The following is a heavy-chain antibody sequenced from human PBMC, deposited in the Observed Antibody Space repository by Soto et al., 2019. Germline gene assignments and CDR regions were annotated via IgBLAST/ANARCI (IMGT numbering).Heavy chain of an antibody. D-gene: IGHD1-20*01. Sequence: PSETLSLTCNVSGGSIYTYYWNWIRQSPGKGLEWIXFVYXXXIXNXXXSXXXXVTISLDTSKDQFSLRLTSVTAADTAVYYCARTRDNNINYYYALDVWGQGTTVTVSS. CDR2: VYXXXIX. CDR3: ARTRDNNINYYYALDV. V-gene: IGHV4-59*01. J-gene: IGHJ6*02. CDR1: GGSIYTYY.